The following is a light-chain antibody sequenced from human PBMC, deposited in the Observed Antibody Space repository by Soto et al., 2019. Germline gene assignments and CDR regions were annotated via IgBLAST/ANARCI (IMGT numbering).Light chain of an antibody. CDR3: CSYAATGV. J-gene: IGLJ2*01. CDR1: SSDVGSYNL. V-gene: IGLV2-23*01. Sequence: QSALTQPASVSGSPGQSITISCTGTSSDVGSYNLVSWYQQHPGKAPKLMIYEGSKRPSGVSNRFSGSKSGNTASLTISGLQAEDEADYYCCSYAATGVFGGGTKLPVL. CDR2: EGS.